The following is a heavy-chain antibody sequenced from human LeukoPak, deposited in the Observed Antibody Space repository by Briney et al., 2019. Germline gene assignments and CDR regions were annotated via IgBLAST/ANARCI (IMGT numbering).Heavy chain of an antibody. J-gene: IGHJ6*02. D-gene: IGHD5-18*01. CDR2: INTNTGNP. Sequence: ASVKVSCKASGYTFTSYAMNWVRQAPGQGLEWMGWINTNTGNPTYAQGFTGRFVFSLDTSVSTAYLQISSLKAEDTAVYYCARDEFNTAMAYYYGMDVWGQGTTVTASS. CDR3: ARDEFNTAMAYYYGMDV. CDR1: GYTFTSYA. V-gene: IGHV7-4-1*02.